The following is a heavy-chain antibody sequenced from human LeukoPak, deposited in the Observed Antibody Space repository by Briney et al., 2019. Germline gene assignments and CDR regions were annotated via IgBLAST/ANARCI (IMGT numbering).Heavy chain of an antibody. Sequence: GESLKISCKASGYKFTNYWIGWVRQVPGKGLEWMGIIYPGDSETRYSPSFHGQVTISVDKSISTAHLQWSSLKASDTAMYHCARRHLGQLSFDAFDIWGQGTMVTVSS. V-gene: IGHV5-51*01. CDR1: GYKFTNYW. CDR2: IYPGDSET. CDR3: ARRHLGQLSFDAFDI. D-gene: IGHD3-16*02. J-gene: IGHJ3*02.